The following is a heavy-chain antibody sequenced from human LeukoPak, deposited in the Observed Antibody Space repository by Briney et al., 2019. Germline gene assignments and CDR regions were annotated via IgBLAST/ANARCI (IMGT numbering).Heavy chain of an antibody. V-gene: IGHV1-58*02. CDR2: IVVGSGNT. CDR1: GFTFTSSA. J-gene: IGHJ3*02. CDR3: ARVGQAYCSSTSCYTDDAFDI. Sequence: SVKVSCKASGFTFTSSAMQWVRQARGQRLEWIGWIVVGSGNTNYAQKFQERVTITRDMSTSTAYMELSSLRSEDTAVYYCARVGQAYCSSTSCYTDDAFDIWGQGTMVTVSS. D-gene: IGHD2-2*02.